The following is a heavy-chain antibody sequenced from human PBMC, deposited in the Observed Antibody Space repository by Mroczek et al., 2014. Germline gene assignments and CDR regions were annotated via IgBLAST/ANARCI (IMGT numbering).Heavy chain of an antibody. J-gene: IGHJ4*02. CDR1: GGSFSGYY. Sequence: QVQLQQWGAGLLKPSETLSLTCAVYGGSFSGYYWSWIRQPPGKGLEWIGEINHSGSTNYNPSLKSRVTISVDTSKNQFSLKLSSVTAADTAVYYCARTGYGSGHFDYWGQGTLVTVSS. D-gene: IGHD3-10*01. CDR3: ARTGYGSGHFDY. CDR2: INHSGST. V-gene: IGHV4-34*01.